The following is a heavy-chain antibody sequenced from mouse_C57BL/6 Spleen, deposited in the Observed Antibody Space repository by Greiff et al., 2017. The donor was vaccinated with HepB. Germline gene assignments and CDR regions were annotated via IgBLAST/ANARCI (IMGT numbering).Heavy chain of an antibody. Sequence: QVQLQQPGAELVRPGTSVKLSCKASGYTFTSYWMHWVKQRPGQGLEWIGVIDPSDSYTNYNQKFKGKATLTVDTSSSTAYMQLSSLTSEDSAVYYCARRYYGSSYEEYYFDYWGQGTTLTVSS. CDR1: GYTFTSYW. V-gene: IGHV1-59*01. CDR2: IDPSDSYT. CDR3: ARRYYGSSYEEYYFDY. J-gene: IGHJ2*01. D-gene: IGHD1-1*01.